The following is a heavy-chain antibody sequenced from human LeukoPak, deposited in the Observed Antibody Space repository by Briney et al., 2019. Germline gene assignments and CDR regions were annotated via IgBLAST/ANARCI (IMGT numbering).Heavy chain of an antibody. CDR1: GGSISSSSYY. D-gene: IGHD5-18*01. Sequence: SETLSLTCTVSGGSISSSSYYWGWIRQPPGKGLEWIGSIYYSGSTNYNPSLKSRVTITVDTSKNQFSLKLSSVTAADTAVYYCARGRGYSYGYYFDYWGQGTLVTVSS. J-gene: IGHJ4*02. CDR3: ARGRGYSYGYYFDY. CDR2: IYYSGST. V-gene: IGHV4-39*07.